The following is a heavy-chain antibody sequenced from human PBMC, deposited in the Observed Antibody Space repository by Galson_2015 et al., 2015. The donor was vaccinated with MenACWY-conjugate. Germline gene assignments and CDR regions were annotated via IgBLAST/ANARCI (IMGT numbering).Heavy chain of an antibody. V-gene: IGHV5-51*01. CDR3: ARQGFGSSSLDY. J-gene: IGHJ4*02. CDR1: GYTFTRHW. CDR2: IYPGDSDT. Sequence: QSGAEVKKPGESLKISCKGSGYTFTRHWIGWVRQMPGKGLEWMGIIYPGDSDTRYTPSFQGHVTISADKSINTAYLQWGSLEASDTAMYYCARQGFGSSSLDYWGQGTLVTVSS. D-gene: IGHD6-6*01.